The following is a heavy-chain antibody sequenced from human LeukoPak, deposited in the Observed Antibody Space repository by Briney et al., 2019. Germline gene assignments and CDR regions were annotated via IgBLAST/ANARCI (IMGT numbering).Heavy chain of an antibody. CDR1: GFTFSSYG. J-gene: IGHJ4*02. D-gene: IGHD3-22*01. CDR2: IYHSGST. V-gene: IGHV4-4*02. Sequence: GSLRISCAASGFTFSSYGMNWVRQPPGKGLEWIGEIYHSGSTNYNLSLKSRVTISVDKSKNQFSLKLSSVTAADTAVYYCARTMYYYDSSAGYWGQGTLVTVSS. CDR3: ARTMYYYDSSAGY.